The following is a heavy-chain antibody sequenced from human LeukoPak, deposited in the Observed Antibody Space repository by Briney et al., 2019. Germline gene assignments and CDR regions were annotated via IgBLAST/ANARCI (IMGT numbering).Heavy chain of an antibody. Sequence: PGGSLRLSCAASGFTFSSYSMNWARQAPGKGLEWVSSISSSSSYIYYADSVKGRFTISRDNAKNSLYLQMNSLRAEDTAVYYCARNPPNRYCSSTSCCPFDYWGQGTLVTVSS. CDR3: ARNPPNRYCSSTSCCPFDY. CDR2: ISSSSSYI. D-gene: IGHD2-2*01. J-gene: IGHJ4*02. V-gene: IGHV3-21*01. CDR1: GFTFSSYS.